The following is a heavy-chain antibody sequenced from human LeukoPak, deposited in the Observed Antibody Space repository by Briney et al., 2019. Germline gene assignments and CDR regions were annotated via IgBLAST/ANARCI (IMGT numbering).Heavy chain of an antibody. CDR1: GYTFTSYY. D-gene: IGHD3-22*01. CDR2: INPSGGST. J-gene: IGHJ4*02. CDR3: ARDLVDGGYDSSGYYYWVY. Sequence: ASVTVSCTASGYTFTSYYMHWVRQAPGQGLEWMGIINPSGGSTSYAQKFQGRVTMTRDTSTSTVYMELSSLRSEDTAVYYCARDLVDGGYDSSGYYYWVYWGQGTLVTVSS. V-gene: IGHV1-46*01.